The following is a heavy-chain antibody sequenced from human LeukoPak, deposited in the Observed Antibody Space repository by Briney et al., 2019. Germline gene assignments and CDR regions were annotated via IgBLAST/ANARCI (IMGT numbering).Heavy chain of an antibody. CDR2: INHSGST. V-gene: IGHV4-34*01. D-gene: IGHD4-17*01. CDR1: GGSFSGYY. J-gene: IGHJ4*02. Sequence: PSETLSLTCAVYGGSFSGYYWSWIRQPPGKGLEWIGEINHSGSTNYNPSLKSRVTISVDTSKSQFSLKLNSVTAADTAVYYCARGRLEETTVTTTDDYWGQGTLVTVSS. CDR3: ARGRLEETTVTTTDDY.